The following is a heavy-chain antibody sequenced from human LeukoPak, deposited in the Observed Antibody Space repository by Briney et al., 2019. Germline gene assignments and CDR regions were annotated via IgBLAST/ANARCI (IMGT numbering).Heavy chain of an antibody. CDR2: ISSSGSTI. CDR1: GFTFSDYY. CDR3: ARGDTAMVTRYYFDY. V-gene: IGHV3-11*01. J-gene: IGHJ4*02. D-gene: IGHD5-18*01. Sequence: PGGSLRLSCAASGFTFSDYYMSWIRQAPGKGLEWVSYISSSGSTIYYADSVKGRFTISRDNAKNSLYLQMNSLRAEDTAVYYCARGDTAMVTRYYFDYWGQGTLVTVSS.